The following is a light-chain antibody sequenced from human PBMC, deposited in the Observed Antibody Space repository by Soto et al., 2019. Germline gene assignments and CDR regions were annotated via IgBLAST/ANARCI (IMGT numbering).Light chain of an antibody. J-gene: IGLJ2*01. V-gene: IGLV2-14*01. CDR1: SSDVGVYNY. CDR2: EVS. Sequence: QSALTQPASVSGSPGQSITISCSGTSSDVGVYNYVSWYQQHPGKVPKLMIYEVSNRPSGVSNRFSGSKSGNTASLTISGLQAEDEADYYCSSYTSTTSVLFGGGTKLTVL. CDR3: SSYTSTTSVL.